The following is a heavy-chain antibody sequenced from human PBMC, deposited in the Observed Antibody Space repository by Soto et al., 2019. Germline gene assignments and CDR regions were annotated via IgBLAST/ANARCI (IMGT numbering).Heavy chain of an antibody. CDR1: GFTFSDYY. D-gene: IGHD3-16*01. V-gene: IGHV3-11*01. Sequence: QVQLVESGGGLVKPGGSLRLSCAASGFTFSDYYMSWIRQAPGKGLEWVPYISSSGRTIYYADSLKGRFTISRDNAKNSLSLQMNRLRAADTAVYYCARPSRVGDPGPFDYWGQGTLVTVSS. CDR3: ARPSRVGDPGPFDY. CDR2: ISSSGRTI. J-gene: IGHJ4*02.